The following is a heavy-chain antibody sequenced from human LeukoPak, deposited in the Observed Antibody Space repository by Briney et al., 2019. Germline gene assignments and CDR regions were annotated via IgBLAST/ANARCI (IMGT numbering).Heavy chain of an antibody. J-gene: IGHJ4*02. Sequence: GASVKVSCKASGYTFTSYGISRVRQAPGQGLEWMGWISAYNGNTNYAQKLQGRVTTTTDTSTSTAYMELRSLRSDDTAVYYCARVMDIVATSHFDYWGQGTLVTVSS. V-gene: IGHV1-18*01. CDR3: ARVMDIVATSHFDY. CDR1: GYTFTSYG. D-gene: IGHD5-12*01. CDR2: ISAYNGNT.